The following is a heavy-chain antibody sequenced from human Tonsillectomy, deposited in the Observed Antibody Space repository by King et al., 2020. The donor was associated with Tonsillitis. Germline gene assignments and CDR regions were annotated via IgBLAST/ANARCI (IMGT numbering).Heavy chain of an antibody. J-gene: IGHJ2*01. V-gene: IGHV3-20*01. D-gene: IGHD3-10*01. CDR3: ARVNGWFGDVVPWYFDL. Sequence: VQLVESGGGVVRPGGSLRLSCAASGFSFDDYGMSWVRQAPGKRLEWVSGINWNGYRTGYADSVKGRFTISRDNAKNSVYLQMNSLRAEDTALYQCARVNGWFGDVVPWYFDLWGRGTLVTVSS. CDR1: GFSFDDYG. CDR2: INWNGYRT.